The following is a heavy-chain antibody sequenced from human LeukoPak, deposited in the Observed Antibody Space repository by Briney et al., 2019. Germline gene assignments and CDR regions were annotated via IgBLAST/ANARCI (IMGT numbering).Heavy chain of an antibody. CDR1: GRSISSSSYY. CDR2: IYYSGST. CDR3: ARDLGIAVAGFDY. V-gene: IGHV4-39*07. Sequence: PSDTLSLTCTVCGRSISSSSYYWGWIRQPPGKGLEWIGSIYYSGSTYYNPSLKSRVTISVDTSKNQFSLKLSSVTAADTAVYYCARDLGIAVAGFDYWGQGTLVTVSS. D-gene: IGHD6-19*01. J-gene: IGHJ4*02.